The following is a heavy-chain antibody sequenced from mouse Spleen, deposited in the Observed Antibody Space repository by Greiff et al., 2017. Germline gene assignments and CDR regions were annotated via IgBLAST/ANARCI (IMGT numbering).Heavy chain of an antibody. V-gene: IGHV5-17*02. Sequence: EVKLVESGGGLVQPGGSRKLSCAASGFTFSSFGMHWVRQAPEKGLEWVAYISSGSSTIYYADTVKGRFTISRDNPKNTLFLQMTSLRSEDTAMYYCARRGDYYGSSYAMDYWGQGTSVTVSS. J-gene: IGHJ4*01. CDR3: ARRGDYYGSSYAMDY. D-gene: IGHD1-1*01. CDR1: GFTFSSFG. CDR2: ISSGSSTI.